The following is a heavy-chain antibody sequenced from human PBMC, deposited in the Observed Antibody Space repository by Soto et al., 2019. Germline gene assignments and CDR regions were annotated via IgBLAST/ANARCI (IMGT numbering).Heavy chain of an antibody. CDR1: GGSISSSSYY. CDR3: ARHEYYYGSGITPGSYFDY. CDR2: IYYSGST. Sequence: PAETLSLTCTVSGGSISSSSYYWGWIRQPPGKGLEWIGRIYYSGSTYYNTSLRIRVPISVDTSKNQFSLKLSAVTAADTAVYYCARHEYYYGSGITPGSYFDYWGQGTLVTVSS. D-gene: IGHD3-10*01. J-gene: IGHJ4*02. V-gene: IGHV4-39*01.